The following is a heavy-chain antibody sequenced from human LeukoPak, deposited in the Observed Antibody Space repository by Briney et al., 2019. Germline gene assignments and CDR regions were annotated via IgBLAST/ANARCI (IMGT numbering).Heavy chain of an antibody. D-gene: IGHD3-10*01. J-gene: IGHJ4*02. CDR2: ISYDGSKK. CDR1: GFTLTIYS. V-gene: IGHV3-30-3*01. Sequence: GRSLRLSCEASGFTLTIYSNHWVRQAPGKGLEWVAVISYDGSKKYCADSVKGRVTISRDNSRNMVYLQMNSLRAEDTAVYYCATGNYYGSGSFLLHSYYFDYWGQGTLVTVSS. CDR3: ATGNYYGSGSFLLHSYYFDY.